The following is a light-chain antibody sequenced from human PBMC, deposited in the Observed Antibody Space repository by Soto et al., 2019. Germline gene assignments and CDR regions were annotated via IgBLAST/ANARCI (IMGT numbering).Light chain of an antibody. V-gene: IGKV1-5*03. CDR2: QAS. J-gene: IGKJ4*01. CDR3: QHYCCTSGLI. CDR1: QSISSW. Sequence: DIQVTQSPSTLSASVGDRVTITCRASQSISSWLAWYQQKPGKAPKLLIYQASILKSGVPSRFSGSASGTDFTLSISSLQPDDVATFYCQHYCCTSGLIFGGGAKVEIK.